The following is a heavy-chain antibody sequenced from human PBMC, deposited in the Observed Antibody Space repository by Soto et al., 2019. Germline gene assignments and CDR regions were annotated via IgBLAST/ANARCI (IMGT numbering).Heavy chain of an antibody. D-gene: IGHD2-15*01. CDR3: ARVGCSGGSCYSYYYYYGMDV. Sequence: QVQLQESGPGLVKPSQTLSLTCTVSGGSISSGGYYWSWIRQHPGKGLEWIGYIYYSGSTYYNPSLKSRVTISVDTSKNQFSLKLSSVTAADTAVYYCARVGCSGGSCYSYYYYYGMDVWGQGTTVTVSS. CDR2: IYYSGST. J-gene: IGHJ6*02. CDR1: GGSISSGGYY. V-gene: IGHV4-31*03.